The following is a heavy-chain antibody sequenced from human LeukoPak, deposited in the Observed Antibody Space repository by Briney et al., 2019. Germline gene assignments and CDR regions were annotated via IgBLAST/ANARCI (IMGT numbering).Heavy chain of an antibody. Sequence: GGSLRLSCAASGFTFSSYSMNWVRQAPGKGLEWVSSISSSSSYIYYADSVKGRFTISRDNAKNSLYLQMNSLRAEDTAVYYCARVKDRLEPAAPLDYWGQGTLVTVSS. V-gene: IGHV3-21*01. CDR3: ARVKDRLEPAAPLDY. CDR2: ISSSSSYI. CDR1: GFTFSSYS. D-gene: IGHD2-2*01. J-gene: IGHJ4*02.